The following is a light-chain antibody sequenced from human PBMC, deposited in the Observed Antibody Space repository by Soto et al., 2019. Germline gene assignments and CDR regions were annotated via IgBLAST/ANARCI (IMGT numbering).Light chain of an antibody. J-gene: IGLJ2*01. CDR2: EVS. Sequence: QSALTQPPSASGSPGHSVTFSCIGTSSDVGAYNYVSWYQQHPGKAPKLMIYEVSKRPSGVPDRFSGSKSANTASLTVSGLQAEDEADYYCSSFAGSSNVIFGGGTKLTVL. V-gene: IGLV2-8*01. CDR1: SSDVGAYNY. CDR3: SSFAGSSNVI.